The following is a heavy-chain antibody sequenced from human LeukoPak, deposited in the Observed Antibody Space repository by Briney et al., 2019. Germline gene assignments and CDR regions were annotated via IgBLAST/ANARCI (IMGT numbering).Heavy chain of an antibody. J-gene: IGHJ3*01. Sequence: GGSLRLSCEASGFTLNSYGMSWVRQAPGKGLDWVSVISGGGVGRTDYADSVRGRFTISRDDSKNTMYLEMNSLTVEDTAVYFCAKEDPWFGDAFDLWGQGTLVTVSS. D-gene: IGHD3-10*01. CDR3: AKEDPWFGDAFDL. V-gene: IGHV3-23*01. CDR2: ISGGGVGRT. CDR1: GFTLNSYG.